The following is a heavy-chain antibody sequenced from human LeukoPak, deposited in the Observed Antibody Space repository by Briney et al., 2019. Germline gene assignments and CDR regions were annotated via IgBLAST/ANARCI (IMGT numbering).Heavy chain of an antibody. CDR1: GFTFSRHW. J-gene: IGHJ4*02. Sequence: GESLRLACAASGFTFSRHWMYWVRQAPGKGLEWVANIKQDGSAKPYVDSVKGRFTISRDNAKNSLFLQMNSLRAEDTAVYYCARDNGWSADFWGQGTLVTVSS. D-gene: IGHD2-15*01. CDR3: ARDNGWSADF. CDR2: IKQDGSAK. V-gene: IGHV3-7*03.